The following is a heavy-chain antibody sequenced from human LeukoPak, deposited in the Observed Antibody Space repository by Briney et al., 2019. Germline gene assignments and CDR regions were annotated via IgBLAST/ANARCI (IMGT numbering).Heavy chain of an antibody. Sequence: GASLRLSCAASGFTFSSYAMSWVRQAPGKGLEWVSSISGSGGTTYYADSVKGRFTISRDNSKNTLYLQVNSLRAEDTAVYYCAKIRDSSGLDYWGQGTLVTVSS. CDR3: AKIRDSSGLDY. CDR1: GFTFSSYA. D-gene: IGHD3-22*01. J-gene: IGHJ4*02. V-gene: IGHV3-23*01. CDR2: ISGSGGTT.